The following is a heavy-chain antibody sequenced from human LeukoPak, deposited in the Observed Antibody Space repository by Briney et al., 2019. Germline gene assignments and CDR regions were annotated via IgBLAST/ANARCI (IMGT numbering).Heavy chain of an antibody. Sequence: PSETLSLTCTVSGGSISSYYWSWIRQPPGKGREWIGYIYYSGSTNYNPSLKSRVTISVDTSKNQFSLKLSSVTAADTAVYYCARELYDILTGSHDAFDIWGQGTMVTVSS. J-gene: IGHJ3*02. CDR2: IYYSGST. CDR3: ARELYDILTGSHDAFDI. V-gene: IGHV4-59*01. CDR1: GGSISSYY. D-gene: IGHD3-9*01.